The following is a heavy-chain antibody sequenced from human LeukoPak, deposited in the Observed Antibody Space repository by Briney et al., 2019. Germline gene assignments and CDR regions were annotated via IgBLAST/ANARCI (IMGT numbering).Heavy chain of an antibody. CDR1: GGSFSGYY. D-gene: IGHD2-2*01. V-gene: IGHV4-34*01. CDR2: INHSGST. J-gene: IGHJ5*02. Sequence: SETLSHTCAVYGGSFSGYYWSWIRQPPGKGLEWIGEINHSGSTNYNPSLKSRVTISVDTSKNQFSLKLSSVTAADTAVYYCARGGTRGVVPAAMVNWFDPWGQGTLVTVSS. CDR3: ARGGTRGVVPAAMVNWFDP.